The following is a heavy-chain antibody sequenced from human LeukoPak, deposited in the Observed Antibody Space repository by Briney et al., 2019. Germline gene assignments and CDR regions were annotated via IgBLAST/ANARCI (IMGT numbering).Heavy chain of an antibody. CDR3: ASRLKGFYGNPFDY. D-gene: IGHD4-17*01. CDR2: INPDKGDT. Sequence: ASVKVSCKASGYSFTTYATHWVRQAPGQRLEWMGWINPDKGDTKYSQNFQGRITVTRDTSASTTYMELSSLVSEDTAVYYCASRLKGFYGNPFDYWGQGTLVTVSS. CDR1: GYSFTTYA. J-gene: IGHJ4*02. V-gene: IGHV1-3*01.